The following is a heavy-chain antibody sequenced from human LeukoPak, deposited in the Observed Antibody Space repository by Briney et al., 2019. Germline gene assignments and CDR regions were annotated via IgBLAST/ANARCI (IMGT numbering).Heavy chain of an antibody. CDR2: IYTSGST. CDR1: GGSISSGDYY. CDR3: ARDIVVVVAATYNWFDP. Sequence: PSETLSLTCTVSGGSISSGDYYWSWIRQPAGKGLEWIGRIYTSGSTNYNPSLKSRVTISVDTSKNQFSLKLSSVTAADTAVYYCARDIVVVVAATYNWFDPWGQGTLVTVSS. J-gene: IGHJ5*02. V-gene: IGHV4-61*02. D-gene: IGHD2-15*01.